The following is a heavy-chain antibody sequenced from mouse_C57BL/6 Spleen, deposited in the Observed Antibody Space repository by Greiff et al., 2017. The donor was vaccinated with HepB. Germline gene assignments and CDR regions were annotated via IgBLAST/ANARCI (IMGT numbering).Heavy chain of an antibody. Sequence: VQLQQPGAELVRPGSSVKLSCKASGYTFTSYWMDWVKQRPGQGLEWIGNIYPSDSETHYNQKFKDKATLTVDKSSSTAYMQLSSLTSEDSAVYYCARRGIYYYGSSWFAYWGQGTLVTVSA. CDR1: GYTFTSYW. J-gene: IGHJ3*01. CDR2: IYPSDSET. CDR3: ARRGIYYYGSSWFAY. V-gene: IGHV1-61*01. D-gene: IGHD1-1*01.